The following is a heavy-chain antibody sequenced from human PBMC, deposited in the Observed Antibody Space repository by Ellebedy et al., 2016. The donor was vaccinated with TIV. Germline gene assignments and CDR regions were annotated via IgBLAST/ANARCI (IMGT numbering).Heavy chain of an antibody. CDR3: ASDILTTGRSWGSIY. J-gene: IGHJ4*02. CDR2: IKPDGSEK. V-gene: IGHV3-7*03. D-gene: IGHD6-13*01. CDR1: GGSFSNYY. Sequence: PSETLSLTCAVYGGSFSNYYWNWVRQAPGKGLEWVANIKPDGSEKYYVDSVKGRFTISRDNAKNSLYRQMSGLSAAATAMYYCASDILTTGRSWGSIYWGQGTLLTVSS.